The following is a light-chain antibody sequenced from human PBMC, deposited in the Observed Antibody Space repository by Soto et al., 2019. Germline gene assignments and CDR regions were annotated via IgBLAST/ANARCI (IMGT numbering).Light chain of an antibody. J-gene: IGLJ1*01. Sequence: QSALTQPASVSGSPGQSITITCTVTSSDVGGYNYVSWYQQHPGKAPKLIIYEVSNRPSGVSNRFSGSKSDNTASLTISGLQAEDEADYYCSSYTSSNTYVFGTGTKVTVL. CDR2: EVS. CDR3: SSYTSSNTYV. V-gene: IGLV2-14*01. CDR1: SSDVGGYNY.